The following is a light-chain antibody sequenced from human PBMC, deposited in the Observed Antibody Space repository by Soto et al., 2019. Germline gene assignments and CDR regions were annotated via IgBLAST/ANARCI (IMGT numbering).Light chain of an antibody. J-gene: IGKJ1*01. Sequence: DIQMTQSPSSLSASVGDTVTITCRASQGISNYLAWYQQKPGQVPNLLIYAASTLQSWVPSRLSGSRSGTDFTHTINRMRHEVVSNYYCQKYKKAPRTFGQGTKVEI. CDR3: QKYKKAPRT. CDR2: AAS. CDR1: QGISNY. V-gene: IGKV1-27*01.